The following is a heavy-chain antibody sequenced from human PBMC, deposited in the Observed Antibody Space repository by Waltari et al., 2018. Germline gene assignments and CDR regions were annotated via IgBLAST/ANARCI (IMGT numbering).Heavy chain of an antibody. J-gene: IGHJ4*02. V-gene: IGHV3-7*01. CDR1: GFNFSNYW. Sequence: EVQVVESGGGLVQPGGSLRLSCEASGFNFSNYWMTWVRRAPGKGVEWVANINQDGNGLHYVDSVRGRFTISRDNAKNSMFLQMNSLRAEDTAVYYCARVPLPWYLDYWGQGTLVTVSS. CDR3: ARVPLPWYLDY. CDR2: INQDGNGL.